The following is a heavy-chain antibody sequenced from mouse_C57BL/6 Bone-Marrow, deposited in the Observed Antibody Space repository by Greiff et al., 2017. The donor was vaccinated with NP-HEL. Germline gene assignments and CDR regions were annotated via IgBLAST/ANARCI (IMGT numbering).Heavy chain of an antibody. D-gene: IGHD3-1*01. J-gene: IGHJ2*01. Sequence: DVMLVESGGGLVKPGGSLKLSCAASGFTFSSYAMSWVRQTPEKRLEWVATISDGGSYTYYPDNVKGRFTISRDNAKNNLYLQMSHLKSEDTAMYYCARDLGLYYFDYWGQGTTLTVSS. CDR1: GFTFSSYA. V-gene: IGHV5-4*01. CDR3: ARDLGLYYFDY. CDR2: ISDGGSYT.